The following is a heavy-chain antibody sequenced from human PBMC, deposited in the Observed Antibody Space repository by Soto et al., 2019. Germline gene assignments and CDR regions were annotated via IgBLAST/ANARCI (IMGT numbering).Heavy chain of an antibody. Sequence: SVKVSCKASGFTFTSSAVQWVRQARGQRLEWIGWIVVGSGNTNYAQKFQERVTITRDMSTSTAYMELSSLRSEDTAVYYCAAVSVAGTSNFDYWGQGTLVTVSS. V-gene: IGHV1-58*01. J-gene: IGHJ4*02. D-gene: IGHD6-19*01. CDR3: AAVSVAGTSNFDY. CDR1: GFTFTSSA. CDR2: IVVGSGNT.